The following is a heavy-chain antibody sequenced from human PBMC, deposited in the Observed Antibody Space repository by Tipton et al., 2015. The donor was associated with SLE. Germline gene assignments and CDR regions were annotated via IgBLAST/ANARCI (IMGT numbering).Heavy chain of an antibody. J-gene: IGHJ3*02. Sequence: SLRLSCAASGFTFSNYAMHWVRQAPGKGLEWVAVISYDGSNKYYADSVKGRFTISRDSLKNTVYLQMNSLRAEDTAMYFCARDSDYEFWRGQLYAFDMWGQGTMVTVSS. CDR1: GFTFSNYA. D-gene: IGHD3-3*01. CDR3: ARDSDYEFWRGQLYAFDM. CDR2: ISYDGSNK. V-gene: IGHV3-30*14.